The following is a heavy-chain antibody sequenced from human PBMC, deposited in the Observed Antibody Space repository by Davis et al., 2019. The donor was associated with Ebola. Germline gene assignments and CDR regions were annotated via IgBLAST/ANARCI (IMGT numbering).Heavy chain of an antibody. V-gene: IGHV1-18*01. CDR1: GYTFTSYG. D-gene: IGHD6-13*01. Sequence: AASVKVFCKASGYTFTSYGISWVRQAPGQGLEWMGWISAYNGNTNYAQKLQGRVTMTTDTSTSTAYMELRSLRSDDTAVYYCAGVMGQQRRSGYGMDVWGQGTTVTVSS. J-gene: IGHJ6*02. CDR3: AGVMGQQRRSGYGMDV. CDR2: ISAYNGNT.